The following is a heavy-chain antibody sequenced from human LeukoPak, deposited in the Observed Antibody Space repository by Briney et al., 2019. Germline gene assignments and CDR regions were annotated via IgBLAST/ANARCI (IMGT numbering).Heavy chain of an antibody. CDR3: ARVPGYYDSSGLFDY. V-gene: IGHV3-48*01. CDR1: GFTFSSYS. CDR2: ISSSSSTI. D-gene: IGHD3-22*01. Sequence: GGSLRLSCAASGFTFSSYSMNWVRQAPGKGLVWVSYISSSSSTIYYADSVKGRFTISRDNAKNSLYLQMNSLRAEDTAVYYCARVPGYYDSSGLFDYWGQGTLVTVSS. J-gene: IGHJ4*02.